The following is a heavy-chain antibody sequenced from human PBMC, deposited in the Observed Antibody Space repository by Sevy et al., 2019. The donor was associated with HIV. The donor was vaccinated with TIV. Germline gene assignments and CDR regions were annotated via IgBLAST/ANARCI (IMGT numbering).Heavy chain of an antibody. V-gene: IGHV3-33*08. CDR2: IWYDGTDK. CDR3: ARYWGRDGHSIDY. D-gene: IGHD3-16*01. J-gene: IGHJ4*02. Sequence: GGSLRLSCAASAFTISTYGFHWVRQAPGKGLEWVAVIWYDGTDKYYADSVQGRFTISRDNSKNTLYLQMNSLRVEDTAVYYCARYWGRDGHSIDYWGQGTLVTVSS. CDR1: AFTISTYG.